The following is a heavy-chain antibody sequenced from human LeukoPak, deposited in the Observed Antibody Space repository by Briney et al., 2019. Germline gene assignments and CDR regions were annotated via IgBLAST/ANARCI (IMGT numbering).Heavy chain of an antibody. Sequence: ASVKVSCKASGYTFTSYGISWVRQAPGQGLEWMGWISAYNGNTNYAQKLQGRVTMTTDTSTSTAYMELRSLRSDDTAVYYCAREGDYGDALDAFDIWGQGTIVTVSS. V-gene: IGHV1-18*01. J-gene: IGHJ3*02. CDR1: GYTFTSYG. CDR2: ISAYNGNT. CDR3: AREGDYGDALDAFDI. D-gene: IGHD4-17*01.